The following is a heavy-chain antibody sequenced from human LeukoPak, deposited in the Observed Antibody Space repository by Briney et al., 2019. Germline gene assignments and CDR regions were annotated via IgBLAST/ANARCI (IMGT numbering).Heavy chain of an antibody. CDR1: GLTFSSYW. Sequence: PGGSLRLSCAASGLTFSSYWMSWVRQAPGKGLEWVANIKQDGSEKYYVDSVKGRFTISRDNAKNSLYLQMNSLRAEDTAVYYCARDRGIAVAGTFWDYWGQGTLVTVSS. CDR3: ARDRGIAVAGTFWDY. V-gene: IGHV3-7*04. CDR2: IKQDGSEK. D-gene: IGHD6-19*01. J-gene: IGHJ4*02.